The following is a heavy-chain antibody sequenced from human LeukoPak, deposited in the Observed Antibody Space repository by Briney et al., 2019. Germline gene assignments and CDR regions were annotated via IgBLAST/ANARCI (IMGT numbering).Heavy chain of an antibody. CDR3: ARAFLSSSSDFDY. J-gene: IGHJ4*02. V-gene: IGHV3-30*04. Sequence: GGSLRLSCAASGFTFSSYAMHWVRQAPGKGLEWVAVISYDGSNKYYADSVKGRFTISRDNSKNTLYLQMNSLRAEDTAVYYCARAFLSSSSDFDYWGQGTLVTVSS. CDR1: GFTFSSYA. D-gene: IGHD6-6*01. CDR2: ISYDGSNK.